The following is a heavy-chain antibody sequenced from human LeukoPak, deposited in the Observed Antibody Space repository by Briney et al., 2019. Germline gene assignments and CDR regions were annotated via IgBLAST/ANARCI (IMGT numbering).Heavy chain of an antibody. CDR3: ARCGGNSPWYFDY. J-gene: IGHJ4*02. CDR1: GGSISSYY. CDR2: IYYSGST. D-gene: IGHD4-23*01. Sequence: ASETLSLTCTVSGGSISSYYWSWIRQPPGKGLEWIGYIYYSGSTNYNPSLKSRVTISVDTSKNQFSLKLSSVTAADTAVYYCARCGGNSPWYFDYWGQGTLVTVSS. V-gene: IGHV4-59*08.